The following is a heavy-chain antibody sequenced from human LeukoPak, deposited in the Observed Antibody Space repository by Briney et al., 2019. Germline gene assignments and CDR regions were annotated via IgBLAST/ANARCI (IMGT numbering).Heavy chain of an antibody. CDR1: GGTFSSYA. Sequence: VASVKVSCKASGGTFSSYAISWVRQAPGQGLEWMGGIIPIFGTANYAQKFQGRVTITTDESTSTAYMELSSLRPEDTAVYYCARGLTYCSSTSCYTGYFDYWGQGTLVTVYS. D-gene: IGHD2-2*02. CDR2: IIPIFGTA. V-gene: IGHV1-69*05. CDR3: ARGLTYCSSTSCYTGYFDY. J-gene: IGHJ4*02.